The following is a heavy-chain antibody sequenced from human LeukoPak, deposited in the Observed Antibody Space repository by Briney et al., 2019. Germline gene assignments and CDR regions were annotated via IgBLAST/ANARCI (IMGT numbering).Heavy chain of an antibody. D-gene: IGHD6-6*01. CDR3: ARPPSASQHYYYGMDV. CDR2: ISSSGSII. V-gene: IGHV3-11*01. CDR1: GFTFSDYY. J-gene: IGHJ6*02. Sequence: PGGSLRLSCAASGFTFSDYYMSWIRQAPGKGLEWVSYISSSGSIIYYADSVKGRFTISRDNAKNSLYLQMNSLRAEDTAVYYCARPPSASQHYYYGMDVWGQGTTVTVSS.